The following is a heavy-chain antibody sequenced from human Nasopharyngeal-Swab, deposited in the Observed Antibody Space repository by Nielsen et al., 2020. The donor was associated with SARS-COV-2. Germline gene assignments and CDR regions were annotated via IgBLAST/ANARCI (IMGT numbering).Heavy chain of an antibody. D-gene: IGHD3-16*01. J-gene: IGHJ4*02. V-gene: IGHV1-18*01. CDR2: ISVHNGYT. CDR3: ARDSIAFGGPEGDY. CDR1: GYTFTSYG. Sequence: ASVKVSCKTSGYTFTSYGISWVRQAPGQGLEWLGRISVHNGYTNYPQKLQDRVTMTTDTSTTTASMELRSLRSADTAVYYCARDSIAFGGPEGDYWGQGTLVTVSS.